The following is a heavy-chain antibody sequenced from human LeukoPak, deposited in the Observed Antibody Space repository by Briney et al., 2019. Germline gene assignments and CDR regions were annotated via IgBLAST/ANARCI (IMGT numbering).Heavy chain of an antibody. V-gene: IGHV3-23*01. CDR1: GFTFSSYA. D-gene: IGHD2-2*01. CDR3: AKLMSSPSVVPAAHFDY. Sequence: PGGSLRLSCAASGFTFSSYAMSWVRQAPGKGLEWVSSISGSGGSTYYADSVKGRFTISRDNSKNTLYLQMNSLRAEDTAVYYCAKLMSSPSVVPAAHFDYWGQGTLVTVSP. J-gene: IGHJ4*02. CDR2: ISGSGGST.